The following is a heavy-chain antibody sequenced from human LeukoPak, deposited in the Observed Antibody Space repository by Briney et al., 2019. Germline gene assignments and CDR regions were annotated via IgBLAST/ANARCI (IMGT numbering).Heavy chain of an antibody. CDR1: GFPFSSYW. CDR2: IKQDGSKK. CDR3: ARDRGWRSGGYYLYYFDF. Sequence: GGSLRLSCVASGFPFSSYWMTWVRQAPGKGLEWVANIKQDGSKKSYVDSVKGRFTISRDNAKNSLYLQMNSLRAEDTAVYFCARDRGWRSGGYYLYYFDFWGQGTLVTVSS. D-gene: IGHD3-22*01. V-gene: IGHV3-7*01. J-gene: IGHJ4*02.